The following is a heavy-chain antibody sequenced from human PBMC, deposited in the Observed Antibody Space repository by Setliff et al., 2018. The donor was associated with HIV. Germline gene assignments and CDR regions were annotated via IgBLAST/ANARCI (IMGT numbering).Heavy chain of an antibody. CDR3: HSGYDTEEQSYFDY. J-gene: IGHJ4*02. V-gene: IGHV3-23*01. CDR1: GFTFSNYA. CDR2: ISGTGLNT. D-gene: IGHD5-12*01. Sequence: GGSLRLSCAASGFTFSNYAMSWVRQAPGKGLEWVSSISGTGLNTYYSDSVKGRLAISRDNAKNTLYLQMNSLRVEDTGVYYCHSGYDTEEQSYFDYWGQGALVTVSS.